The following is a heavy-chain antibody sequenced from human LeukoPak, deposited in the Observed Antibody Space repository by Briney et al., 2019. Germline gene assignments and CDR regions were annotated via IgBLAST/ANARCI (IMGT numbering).Heavy chain of an antibody. V-gene: IGHV1-46*01. D-gene: IGHD6-6*01. J-gene: IGHJ4*02. CDR3: AREAKQLTLYRTYYFDY. CDR1: GYTFTSYY. Sequence: ASVKVSCKASGYTFTSYYMHWVRQAPGQGLEWMGIINPSGGSTSYAQKFQGRVTMTRDTSTSIVYMELSSLRSEDTAVYYCAREAKQLTLYRTYYFDYWGQGTLVTVSS. CDR2: INPSGGST.